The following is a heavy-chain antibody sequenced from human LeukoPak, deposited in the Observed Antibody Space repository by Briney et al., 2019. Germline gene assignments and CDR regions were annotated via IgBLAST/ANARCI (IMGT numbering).Heavy chain of an antibody. CDR3: ARGAVHDYTGYYYYGMDV. CDR1: GYTFTSYD. J-gene: IGHJ6*02. V-gene: IGHV1-8*01. D-gene: IGHD4-11*01. CDR2: MNPSSGNT. Sequence: GASVKVSCKASGYTFTSYDINWVRQATGQGLEWMGWMNPSSGNTGYAQKFQGRVTMTRNTSISTAYMELSSLRSEDTAVYYCARGAVHDYTGYYYYGMDVWGQGTTVTVSS.